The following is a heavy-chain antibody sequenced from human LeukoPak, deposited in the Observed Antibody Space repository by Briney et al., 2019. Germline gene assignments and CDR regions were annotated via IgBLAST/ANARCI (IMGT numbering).Heavy chain of an antibody. CDR3: ARDWGVYCSGGSCPYAFDI. Sequence: GGSLRLSCAASGFTFSDYYMSWIRQAPGKGLEWVSYISSSGSTIYYADSVKGRFTISRDNAKNSLYLQMNSLRAEDTAVYYCARDWGVYCSGGSCPYAFDISGQRTMVTVSS. J-gene: IGHJ3*02. CDR1: GFTFSDYY. CDR2: ISSSGSTI. D-gene: IGHD2-15*01. V-gene: IGHV3-11*01.